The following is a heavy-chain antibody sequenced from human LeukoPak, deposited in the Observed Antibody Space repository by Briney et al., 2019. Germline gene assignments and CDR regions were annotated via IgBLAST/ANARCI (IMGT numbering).Heavy chain of an antibody. CDR2: ISGSGGST. D-gene: IGHD4-23*01. Sequence: PGGSLRLSCAASGFTFDDYGMSWVRQAPGKGLEWVSAISGSGGSTYYADSVKGRFTISRDNSKNTLYLQMNSLRAEDTAVYYCAKDPSTYYGGNDWFDPWGQGTLVTVSS. J-gene: IGHJ5*02. CDR1: GFTFDDYG. V-gene: IGHV3-23*01. CDR3: AKDPSTYYGGNDWFDP.